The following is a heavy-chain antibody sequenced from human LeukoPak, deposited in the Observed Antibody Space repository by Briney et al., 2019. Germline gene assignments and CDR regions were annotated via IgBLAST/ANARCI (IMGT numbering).Heavy chain of an antibody. CDR1: GFTFRTYW. CDR3: ARGRLGANDY. CDR2: IKQDGSEK. Sequence: PGGSLRLSCAASGFTFRTYWMSWVRQAPGKGLEWVANIKQDGSEKYYVDSVKGRFTISRDNAKNSLYLQMNSLRVEDTAVYYCARGRLGANDYWGQGPLVTVSS. D-gene: IGHD1-26*01. J-gene: IGHJ4*02. V-gene: IGHV3-7*01.